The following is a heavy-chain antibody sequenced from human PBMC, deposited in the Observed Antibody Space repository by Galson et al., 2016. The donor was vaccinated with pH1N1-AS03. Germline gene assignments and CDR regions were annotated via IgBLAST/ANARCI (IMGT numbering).Heavy chain of an antibody. CDR2: IGSDTTTT. J-gene: IGHJ4*02. V-gene: IGHV3-48*04. Sequence: SLRLSCAASGFSFSTYSMNWVRQAPGKGLEWLSYIGSDTTTTYYADSVKGRFTISRDNAKDSLYLQMDSLRVDDTAMYYCARALGYGLPYVWGQGTLVTVSA. CDR3: ARALGYGLPYV. CDR1: GFSFSTYS. D-gene: IGHD5-18*01.